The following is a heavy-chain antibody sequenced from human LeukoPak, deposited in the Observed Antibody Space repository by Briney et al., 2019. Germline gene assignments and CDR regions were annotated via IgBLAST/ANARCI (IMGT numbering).Heavy chain of an antibody. CDR3: AKVYGDYDYYYYYMDV. V-gene: IGHV3-30*18. Sequence: GGSLRLSCAASGFTFSSYGMHWVRQAPGKGLEWVAVILYDGSNKYYADSVKGRFTISRDNSKNTLYLQMNSLRAEDTAVYYCAKVYGDYDYYYYYMDVWGKGTTVTISS. D-gene: IGHD4-17*01. J-gene: IGHJ6*03. CDR2: ILYDGSNK. CDR1: GFTFSSYG.